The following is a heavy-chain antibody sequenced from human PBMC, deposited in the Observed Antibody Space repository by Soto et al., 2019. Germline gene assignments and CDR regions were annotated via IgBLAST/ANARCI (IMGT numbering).Heavy chain of an antibody. CDR3: AGDSGYGSGASVNHYLGY. J-gene: IGHJ4*02. CDR2: IKMDASEK. CDR1: GFTIGSYW. D-gene: IGHD3-10*01. V-gene: IGHV3-7*01. Sequence: GSLRLSCAASGFTIGSYWMRWVRQAAGEGLEWLGTIKMDASEKKYVDPGKGRFTMSRDNAKNSLYLQTDILRAEDTAVYYCAGDSGYGSGASVNHYLGYWSQGTLFTVAS.